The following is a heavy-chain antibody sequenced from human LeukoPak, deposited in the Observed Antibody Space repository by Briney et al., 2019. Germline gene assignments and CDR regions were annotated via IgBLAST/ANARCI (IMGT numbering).Heavy chain of an antibody. CDR2: IKQDGSER. CDR3: ARDLLYGDSSDY. D-gene: IGHD4-17*01. Sequence: GGSLRLSCAASGFTFRTYWMSWAHQAPGKGLEWVANIKQDGSERYYVDSVKGRFTISRDNAKNSLYLQMNSLRAEDTAVYYCARDLLYGDSSDYWGQGTLVTVSS. J-gene: IGHJ4*02. V-gene: IGHV3-7*01. CDR1: GFTFRTYW.